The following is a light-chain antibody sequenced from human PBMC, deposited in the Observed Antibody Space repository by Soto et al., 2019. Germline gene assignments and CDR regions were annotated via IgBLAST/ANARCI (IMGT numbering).Light chain of an antibody. J-gene: IGKJ1*01. CDR2: DAS. Sequence: DIQMTQSPSTLSASVGDRVTITCRASQSISSWLAWYQQKPGKAPKLLIYDASSLESGVPSRFSGSGSGTEFTLTISSLQPDDFATYYRQQYNSYSWTFGPGTKVDIK. CDR1: QSISSW. V-gene: IGKV1-5*01. CDR3: QQYNSYSWT.